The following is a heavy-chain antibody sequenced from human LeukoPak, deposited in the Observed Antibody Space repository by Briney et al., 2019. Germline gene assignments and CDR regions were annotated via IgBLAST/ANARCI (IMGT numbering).Heavy chain of an antibody. CDR1: GGTFSSYA. CDR2: IIPIFGTA. J-gene: IGHJ2*01. V-gene: IGHV1-69*13. CDR3: ARDRGDHGWYFDL. Sequence: ASVKVSCKAPGGTFSSYAISWVQQAPGQGLEWMGGIIPIFGTANYAQKFQGRVTITADESTSTAYMELSSLRSEDTAVYYCARDRGDHGWYFDLWGRGTLVTVSS. D-gene: IGHD7-27*01.